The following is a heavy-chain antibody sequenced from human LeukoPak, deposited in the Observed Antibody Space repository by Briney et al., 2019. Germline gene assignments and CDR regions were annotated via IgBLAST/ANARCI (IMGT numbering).Heavy chain of an antibody. J-gene: IGHJ4*02. D-gene: IGHD3-16*01. CDR3: ARLPPHYSSTWGFFDN. CDR2: ITDSGRI. Sequence: KTSEXXSLXXXXXXXSISINYWTWIRQTPGNGLEWIAYITDSGRIKCNPSLESRVTISKDMSKNQFSLKLSSMTAADTAVYYCARLPPHYSSTWGFFDNWGQGTLVTVSS. V-gene: IGHV4-59*08. CDR1: XXSISINY.